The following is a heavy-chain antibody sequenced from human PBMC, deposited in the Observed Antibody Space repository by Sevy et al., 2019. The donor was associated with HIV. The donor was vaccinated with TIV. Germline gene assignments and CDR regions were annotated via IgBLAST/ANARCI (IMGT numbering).Heavy chain of an antibody. Sequence: GGSLRLSCAASGFTFRNYSMNWVRQAPGKGLEWLSSISDDSRYIYYSDSVKGRFTISRANAKNFLFLQMNNLRVEDTAIYYCARDFTVFGVVSGIDYWGQGNLVTVSS. CDR1: GFTFRNYS. V-gene: IGHV3-21*04. D-gene: IGHD3-3*01. CDR3: ARDFTVFGVVSGIDY. J-gene: IGHJ4*02. CDR2: ISDDSRYI.